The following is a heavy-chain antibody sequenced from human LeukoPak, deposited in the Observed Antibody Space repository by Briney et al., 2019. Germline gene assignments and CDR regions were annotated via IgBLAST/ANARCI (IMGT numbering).Heavy chain of an antibody. CDR2: ISYDGSNK. V-gene: IGHV3-30*18. Sequence: TGGSLRLSCAASGFTFSSYGMHWVRQAPGKGLEWVAVISYDGSNKYYADSVKGRFTISRDNSKNTPYLQMNSLRAEDTAVYYCAKDRYYYDSSGSPGFDYWGQGTLVTVSS. CDR1: GFTFSSYG. J-gene: IGHJ4*02. D-gene: IGHD3-22*01. CDR3: AKDRYYYDSSGSPGFDY.